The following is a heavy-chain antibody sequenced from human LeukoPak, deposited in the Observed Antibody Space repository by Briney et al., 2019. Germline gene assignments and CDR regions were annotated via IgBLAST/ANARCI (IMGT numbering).Heavy chain of an antibody. Sequence: GGTLRLSCAASGFTFSSYGMSWVRQAPGKGLEWVSAISGSGGSTYYADSVKGRFTISRDNSKNTLYLQMNSLRAEDTTVYYCAREAVAGAFLEYWGQGTLVTVSS. V-gene: IGHV3-23*01. D-gene: IGHD6-19*01. CDR2: ISGSGGST. J-gene: IGHJ4*02. CDR1: GFTFSSYG. CDR3: AREAVAGAFLEY.